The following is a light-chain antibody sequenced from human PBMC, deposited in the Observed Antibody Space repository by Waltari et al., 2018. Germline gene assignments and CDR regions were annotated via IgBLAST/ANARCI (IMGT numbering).Light chain of an antibody. CDR3: LQYNSYPWT. Sequence: DIQVTQSPSTLSASVGDRVTITCRASQSIVVWLAWYQQKPGKAPRLLIYKASYLESGVPSRFSGSASGTACTLTISSLQADDFATYYCLQYNSYPWTFGQGTTVEIK. J-gene: IGKJ1*01. V-gene: IGKV1-5*03. CDR1: QSIVVW. CDR2: KAS.